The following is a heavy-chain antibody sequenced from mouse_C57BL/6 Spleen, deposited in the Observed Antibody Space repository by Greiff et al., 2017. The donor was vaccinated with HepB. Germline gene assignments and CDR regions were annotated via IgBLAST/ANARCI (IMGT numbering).Heavy chain of an antibody. D-gene: IGHD3-2*02. CDR1: GYAFTNYL. V-gene: IGHV1-54*01. Sequence: QVQLQQSGAELVRPGTSVKVSCKASGYAFTNYLIEWVKQRPGQGLEWIGVINPGSGGTNYNEKFKGKATLTADKSSSTAYMQLSSLTSEDSAVYFCAREGGQLRLRAMDYWGQGTSVTVSS. CDR3: AREGGQLRLRAMDY. CDR2: INPGSGGT. J-gene: IGHJ4*01.